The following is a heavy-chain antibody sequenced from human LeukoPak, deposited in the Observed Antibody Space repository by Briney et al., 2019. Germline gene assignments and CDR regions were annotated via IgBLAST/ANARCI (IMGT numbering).Heavy chain of an antibody. CDR1: GFNFNKYD. CDR3: AKGGWLDD. J-gene: IGHJ4*02. D-gene: IGHD6-19*01. V-gene: IGHV3-23*01. Sequence: GGSLRLSCAASGFNFNKYDMTWARQAPGKGLEWVSTITDRSDNTYYTDPVKGRFFTSRDNSKDTLYLQMNSLRAEDTALYYCAKGGWLDDLGQGALVTVSS. CDR2: ITDRSDNT.